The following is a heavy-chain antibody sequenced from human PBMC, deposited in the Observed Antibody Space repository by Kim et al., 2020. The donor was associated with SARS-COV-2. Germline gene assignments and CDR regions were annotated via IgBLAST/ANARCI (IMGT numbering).Heavy chain of an antibody. CDR3: ARDRGGSYLDWYFDL. CDR1: GFTSSSYA. D-gene: IGHD1-26*01. CDR2: ISFDGSNK. V-gene: IGHV3-30*04. Sequence: GGSLRLSCAASGFTSSSYAMHWVRQAPGKGLEWVALISFDGSNKYFADSVKGRFTISRDNSKNTLYLQMNSLRAEDTAVYYCARDRGGSYLDWYFDLWGRGTLVTVSS. J-gene: IGHJ2*01.